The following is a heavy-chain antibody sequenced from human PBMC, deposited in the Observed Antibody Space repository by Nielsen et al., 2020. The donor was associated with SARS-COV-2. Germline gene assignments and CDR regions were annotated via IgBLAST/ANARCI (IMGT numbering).Heavy chain of an antibody. CDR3: AREKAGYSSVFDL. V-gene: IGHV3-23*01. D-gene: IGHD6-25*01. Sequence: GGSLRLSCAASGFTFGFYAMRWVRQAPGKGLEWVSGISVSGDTTYYADSVKGRFSISRDNSKNTLHLQMDSLRVGDTAVYYCAREKAGYSSVFDLWGRGTLVTVSS. J-gene: IGHJ2*01. CDR2: ISVSGDTT. CDR1: GFTFGFYA.